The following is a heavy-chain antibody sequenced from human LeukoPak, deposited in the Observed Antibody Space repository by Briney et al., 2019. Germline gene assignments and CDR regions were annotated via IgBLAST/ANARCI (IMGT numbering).Heavy chain of an antibody. CDR1: GDSITTYY. Sequence: SETLSLTCSVSGDSITTYYWGWIRQSPGKGLEWIGYIHYSGGTNHNPSLKSRVTISVDTSKNQFFLKLSSVTAADTAVYYCARYCCPSGVCQGFDYWGQGTLVTVSS. CDR3: ARYCCPSGVCQGFDY. D-gene: IGHD2-8*01. J-gene: IGHJ4*02. V-gene: IGHV4-59*01. CDR2: IHYSGGT.